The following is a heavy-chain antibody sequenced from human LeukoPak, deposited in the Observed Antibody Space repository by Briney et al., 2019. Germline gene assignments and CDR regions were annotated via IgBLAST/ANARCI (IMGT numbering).Heavy chain of an antibody. CDR3: ARPGGYSYGKDY. J-gene: IGHJ4*02. CDR1: GGSISSSSYY. D-gene: IGHD5-18*01. Sequence: KASETLSLTCTVSGGSISSSSYYWGWIRQPPGKGLEWIGSIYYSGSTYYNPSLKSRVTISVDTSKYQFSLKLSSVTAADTAVYYCARPGGYSYGKDYWGQGTLVTVSS. CDR2: IYYSGST. V-gene: IGHV4-39*01.